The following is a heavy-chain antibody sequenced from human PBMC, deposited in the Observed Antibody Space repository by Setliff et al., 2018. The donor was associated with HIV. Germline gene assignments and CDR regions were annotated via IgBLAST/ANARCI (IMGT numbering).Heavy chain of an antibody. J-gene: IGHJ4*02. CDR3: ARDHRPNYYNNSGSPGY. Sequence: ASVKVSCKSSGYTFTRYTMHWVRRAPGQRLEWMGRINAGNGKTKYSQKFQGRVTITSDTSATKAYMELSSLRSEDTAVYYCARDHRPNYYNNSGSPGYWGQGTLVTVSS. V-gene: IGHV1-3*01. D-gene: IGHD3-22*01. CDR2: INAGNGKT. CDR1: GYTFTRYT.